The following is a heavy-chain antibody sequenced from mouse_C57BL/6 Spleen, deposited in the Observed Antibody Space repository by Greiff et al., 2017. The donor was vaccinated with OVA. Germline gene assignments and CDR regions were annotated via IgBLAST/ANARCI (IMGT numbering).Heavy chain of an antibody. CDR3: ARTGTPWAMDY. V-gene: IGHV5-4*03. CDR1: GFTFSSYA. Sequence: EVKLMESGGGLVKPGGSLKLSCAASGFTFSSYAMSWVRQTPEKRLEWVATISDGGSYTYYPDNVKGRFTISRDNAKNNLYLQMSHLKSEDTAMYYWARTGTPWAMDYWGQGTSVTVSS. CDR2: ISDGGSYT. J-gene: IGHJ4*01. D-gene: IGHD4-1*01.